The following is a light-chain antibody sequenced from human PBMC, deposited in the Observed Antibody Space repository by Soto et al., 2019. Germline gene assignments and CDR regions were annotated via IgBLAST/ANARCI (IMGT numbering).Light chain of an antibody. V-gene: IGKV3-15*01. CDR3: QQYDNWPPRWT. J-gene: IGKJ2*01. Sequence: EIVMTQSPATLSVSPGDRASLSCRASQSVSSNLAWYQQKPGQAPRLLIYGASTRATGIPARFSGSGSGTEFTLSIGSLQSEDFAIYYCQQYDNWPPRWTFGQGTKVDIK. CDR2: GAS. CDR1: QSVSSN.